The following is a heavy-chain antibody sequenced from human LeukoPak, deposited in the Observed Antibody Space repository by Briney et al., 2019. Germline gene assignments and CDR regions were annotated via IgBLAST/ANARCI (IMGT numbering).Heavy chain of an antibody. D-gene: IGHD3-16*01. CDR2: IRSKAVGGAT. CDR3: TRDGGTLDY. Sequence: PGGSLRLSCTGSGYTFGDYAMSWVRQSPGKGLEWVSLIRSKAVGGATEYAASVKGRFTISRDDSKSIAYLQMSSLKTEDTAMYYCTRDGGTLDYWGQGTLVTVSS. J-gene: IGHJ4*02. V-gene: IGHV3-49*04. CDR1: GYTFGDYA.